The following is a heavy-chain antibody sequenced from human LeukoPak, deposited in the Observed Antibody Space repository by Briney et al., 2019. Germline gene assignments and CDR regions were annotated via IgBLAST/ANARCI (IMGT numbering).Heavy chain of an antibody. J-gene: IGHJ6*02. Sequence: RTGGSLRLSCAASGFTFSSYSMTWVRQAPGKGLEWVSSISSSSSYIYYADSVKGRFTISRDNAKNSLYLQMNSLRAEDTAVYYCARVSGSYYYYYYGMDVWGQGTTVTVSS. D-gene: IGHD1-26*01. CDR3: ARVSGSYYYYYYGMDV. CDR1: GFTFSSYS. CDR2: ISSSSSYI. V-gene: IGHV3-21*01.